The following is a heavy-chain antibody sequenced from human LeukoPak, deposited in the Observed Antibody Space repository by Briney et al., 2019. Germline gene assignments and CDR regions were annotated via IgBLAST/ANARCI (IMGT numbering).Heavy chain of an antibody. J-gene: IGHJ3*02. CDR1: GFTSSSYG. CDR3: AKGQQPLYDRAFDI. D-gene: IGHD3-9*01. CDR2: ISYDGSNK. V-gene: IGHV3-30*18. Sequence: GRSLRLSCAASGFTSSSYGMHWVRQAPGKGLEWVAVISYDGSNKHYADSVKGRFTISRDNSKNTLYLQMNSLRAEDTAVYYCAKGQQPLYDRAFDIWGQGTMVTVSS.